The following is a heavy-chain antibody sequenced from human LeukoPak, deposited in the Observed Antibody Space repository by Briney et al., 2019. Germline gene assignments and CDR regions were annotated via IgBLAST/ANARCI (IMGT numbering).Heavy chain of an antibody. D-gene: IGHD6-13*01. CDR3: ARDSSRWYGYFQH. J-gene: IGHJ1*01. V-gene: IGHV6-1*01. CDR1: GDRVSSNSAA. Sequence: SQTHSLTCAISGDRVSSNSAAWSWIRQSPSRGLEWLGRTYYRSKWYIDFAVSVKSRITINPDTSKNQVSLHLKSVTPEDTAVYYCARDSSRWYGYFQHWGQGTLVTVSS. CDR2: TYYRSKWYI.